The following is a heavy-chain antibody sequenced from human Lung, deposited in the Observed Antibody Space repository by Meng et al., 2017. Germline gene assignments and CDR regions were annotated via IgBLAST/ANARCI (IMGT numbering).Heavy chain of an antibody. CDR3: ARSPYSSGWPNFDS. CDR2: ISVYNVNT. D-gene: IGHD6-19*01. V-gene: IGHV1-18*01. CDR1: GYPFTNNG. Sequence: QVHLVQSGAEVRQPGASVKASRKASGYPFTNNGISWVRQAPGQGLEWMGWISVYNVNTNYAQKFQGRVTMTTDTSTSTTYMELRSLRSDDTGVYYCARSPYSSGWPNFDSWGQGTLVTVSS. J-gene: IGHJ4*02.